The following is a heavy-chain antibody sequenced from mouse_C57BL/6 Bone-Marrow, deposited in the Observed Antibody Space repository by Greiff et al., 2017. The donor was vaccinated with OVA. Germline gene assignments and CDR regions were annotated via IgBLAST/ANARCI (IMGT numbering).Heavy chain of an antibody. CDR2: ISYDGSN. CDR3: ARELRYFDV. D-gene: IGHD1-1*01. Sequence: EVQLVESGPGLVKPSQSLSLTCSVTGYSITSGYYWNWIRQLPGNKLEWMGYISYDGSNNYNPSLKNRISITRDTSKNQFFLKLNSVTTEDTATYYCARELRYFDVWGTGTTVTVSS. J-gene: IGHJ1*03. V-gene: IGHV3-6*01. CDR1: GYSITSGYY.